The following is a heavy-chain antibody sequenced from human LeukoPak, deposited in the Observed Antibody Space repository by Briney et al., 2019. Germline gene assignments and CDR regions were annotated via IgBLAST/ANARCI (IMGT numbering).Heavy chain of an antibody. CDR2: ISGSGSTI. CDR1: GFTFSDYY. D-gene: IGHD5-24*01. V-gene: IGHV3-11*01. CDR3: ARVRDGYNLVSYFDY. J-gene: IGHJ4*02. Sequence: GGSLRLSCAASGFTFSDYYMSWIRQAPGKGLEWVSYISGSGSTIYYADSVKGRFTISRDNAKNSLYLQMNSLRAEDTAVYYCARVRDGYNLVSYFDYWGQGALVTVSS.